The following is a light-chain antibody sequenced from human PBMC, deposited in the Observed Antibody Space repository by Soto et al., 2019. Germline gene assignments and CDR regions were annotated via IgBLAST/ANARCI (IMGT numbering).Light chain of an antibody. CDR3: QQYNNWPPIT. V-gene: IGKV3-15*01. CDR1: QSVSNN. J-gene: IGKJ5*01. Sequence: EIVMTQSPATLSVSPGERATLSCRASQSVSNNLAWYQQKPSQAPRLLIYGASTRATGIPARFSGSGSGTEFTLTISSLQSEDFAVYYWQQYNNWPPITCGQGTRLEIK. CDR2: GAS.